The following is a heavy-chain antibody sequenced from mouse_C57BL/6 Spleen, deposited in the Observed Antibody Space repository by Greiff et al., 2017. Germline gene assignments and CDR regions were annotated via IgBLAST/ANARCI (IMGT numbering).Heavy chain of an antibody. CDR3: AMRDGSSYYYCDY. CDR1: GYTFTSYW. D-gene: IGHD1-1*01. J-gene: IGHJ2*01. CDR2: FDPNSGGT. Sequence: QVQLQQPGAELVKPGASVKLSCKASGYTFTSYWMHWVKQRPGRGLAWIGRFDPNSGGTKYNEKFKSKATLTVDKPSSPAYMQLSSLTSEDSAVYYSAMRDGSSYYYCDYRGESATLSVSS. V-gene: IGHV1-72*01.